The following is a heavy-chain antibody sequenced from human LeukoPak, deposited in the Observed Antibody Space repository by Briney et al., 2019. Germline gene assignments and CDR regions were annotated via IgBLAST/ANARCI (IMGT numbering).Heavy chain of an antibody. V-gene: IGHV1-18*01. CDR1: GYTFTSYG. J-gene: IGHJ6*03. CDR3: ARCGLPDYYYYYMDV. Sequence: ASVKVSCKASGYTFTSYGISWVRQAPGQGLEWMGWISAYNGNTNYAQKLQGRVTMTTDTSTSTAYMELRSLRSEDTAVYYCARCGLPDYYYYYMDVWGKGTTVTVSS. CDR2: ISAYNGNT. D-gene: IGHD2-21*01.